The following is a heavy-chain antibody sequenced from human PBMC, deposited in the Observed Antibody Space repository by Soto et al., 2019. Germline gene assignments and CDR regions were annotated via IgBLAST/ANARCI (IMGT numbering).Heavy chain of an antibody. J-gene: IGHJ4*02. CDR2: IYHTGVT. D-gene: IGHD2-2*01. V-gene: IGHV4-59*01. CDR1: GASITTYY. CDR3: ARTARVPDF. Sequence: QVQLQESGPGLVKPSETLSLACTVSGASITTYYWSWFRQPPGQGLESLGYIYHTGVTNSNPSLRGRLSISIDTAKNQFSLKLSSVTSADTAIYYCARTARVPDFWGPGILVTVSS.